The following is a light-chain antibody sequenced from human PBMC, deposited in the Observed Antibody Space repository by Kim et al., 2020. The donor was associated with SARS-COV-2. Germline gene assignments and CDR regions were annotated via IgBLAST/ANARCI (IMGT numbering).Light chain of an antibody. CDR3: QQYNNRAT. J-gene: IGKJ1*01. CDR1: QNVSSY. V-gene: IGKV3-15*01. CDR2: GAS. Sequence: SVSPGERATLTGRASQNVSSYLAWYQQKPGQAPRLLIYGASTRATGIPARFSGSGSGTEFTLTISSLQSEDFAVYYCQQYNNRATFGQGTKVDIK.